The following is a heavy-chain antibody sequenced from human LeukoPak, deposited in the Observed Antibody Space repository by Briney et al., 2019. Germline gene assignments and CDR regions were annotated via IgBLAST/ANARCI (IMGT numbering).Heavy chain of an antibody. CDR3: AREARVGGALQY. J-gene: IGHJ4*02. CDR2: ISTDGSFT. V-gene: IGHV3-74*01. D-gene: IGHD1-26*01. CDR1: GFTFSDYW. Sequence: GGSLILSCGASGFTFSDYWMHWVRQAPGKGLVWVSRISTDGSFTRYTDSVQGRFIISRDTAKNTLFLQMNSLRADDTAVYYCAREARVGGALQYWGQGTLVTVSS.